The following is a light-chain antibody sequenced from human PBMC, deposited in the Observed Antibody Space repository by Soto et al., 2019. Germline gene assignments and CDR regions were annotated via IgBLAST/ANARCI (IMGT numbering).Light chain of an antibody. CDR1: QSISTW. J-gene: IGKJ2*01. V-gene: IGKV1-5*01. Sequence: DIQMTQSPSTLSVSVGDRVTITCRASQSISTWLAWYHQKPGKAPKLLISSASSLESGVPSRFSGSGSGTEFSLAISSLQPDDFATYYCQQYNYYPYTFGEGTKLEIK. CDR3: QQYNYYPYT. CDR2: SAS.